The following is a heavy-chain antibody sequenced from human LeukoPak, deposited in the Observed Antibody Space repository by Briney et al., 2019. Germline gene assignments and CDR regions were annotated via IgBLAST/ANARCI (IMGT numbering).Heavy chain of an antibody. J-gene: IGHJ5*02. CDR3: ARPKEESSNWYGNWFEH. Sequence: SETLSLTCIVSGGSISSYYWSWIRQPPGKGLEWIGFIYYSGSTNYNPSLKSRVIMSVDTSKNQFSLKLSSVTAADTAVYYCARPKEESSNWYGNWFEHWGQGTLVTVSS. CDR1: GGSISSYY. CDR2: IYYSGST. D-gene: IGHD6-13*01. V-gene: IGHV4-59*01.